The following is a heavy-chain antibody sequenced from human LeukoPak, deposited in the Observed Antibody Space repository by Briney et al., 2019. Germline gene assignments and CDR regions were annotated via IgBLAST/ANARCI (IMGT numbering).Heavy chain of an antibody. CDR3: ARAADDCTTSACYAS. CDR2: VTGNVDTT. Sequence: PGGALRLSCAASGFTFSNYAMTWVRQAPGKGLEGVSVVTGNVDTTYYADSLKRLFTISRDNSRTTLYLHLNRLRAEATAVYHCARAADDCTTSACYASWGQGTLVTVSS. D-gene: IGHD2-2*01. J-gene: IGHJ5*02. V-gene: IGHV3-23*01. CDR1: GFTFSNYA.